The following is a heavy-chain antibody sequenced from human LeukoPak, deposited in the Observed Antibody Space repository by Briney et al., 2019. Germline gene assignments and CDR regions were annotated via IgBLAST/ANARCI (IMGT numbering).Heavy chain of an antibody. CDR1: GGTFSSYA. CDR3: ARSGGGITRSAFDI. V-gene: IGHV1-69*13. Sequence: ASVNVSCKASGGTFSSYAISWVRQAPGQGLEWMGGIIPIFGTANYAQKFQGRVTITADESTSTAYMELSSLRSEDTAVYYCARSGGGITRSAFDIWGQGTMVTVSS. CDR2: IIPIFGTA. J-gene: IGHJ3*02. D-gene: IGHD2-15*01.